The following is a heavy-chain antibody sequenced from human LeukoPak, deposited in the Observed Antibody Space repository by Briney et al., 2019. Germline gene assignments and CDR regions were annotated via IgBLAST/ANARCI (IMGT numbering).Heavy chain of an antibody. CDR1: GGSISSSNW. J-gene: IGHJ6*02. Sequence: SSGTLSLTCAVSGGSISSSNWWSWVRQPPGKGLEWIGEIYHSGSTNYNPSLKSRVTISVDKSKNQFSLKLSSVTAADTAVYYCARLIKGERSYYYYYGMDVWGQGTTVTVSS. CDR2: IYHSGST. CDR3: ARLIKGERSYYYYYGMDV. D-gene: IGHD1-26*01. V-gene: IGHV4-4*02.